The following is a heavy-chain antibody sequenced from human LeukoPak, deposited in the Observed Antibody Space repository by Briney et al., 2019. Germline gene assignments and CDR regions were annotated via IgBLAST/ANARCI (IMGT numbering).Heavy chain of an antibody. V-gene: IGHV1-2*02. CDR2: INPHSGGT. J-gene: IGHJ4*02. CDR1: GYTFTGYY. Sequence: VASVKVSCKASGYTFTGYYMHWVRQAPGQGLEWMGWINPHSGGTNYAQKFQGRLTLTRDTSISTAYMDLSRLRSDDTAVYYCATGYCSGDNCYSDYWGQGTLVTVSS. D-gene: IGHD2-15*01. CDR3: ATGYCSGDNCYSDY.